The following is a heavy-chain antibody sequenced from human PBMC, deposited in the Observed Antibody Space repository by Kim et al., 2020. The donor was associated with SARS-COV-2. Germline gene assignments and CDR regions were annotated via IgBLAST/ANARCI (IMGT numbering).Heavy chain of an antibody. CDR2: IWYYGSNK. V-gene: IGHV3-33*06. J-gene: IGHJ4*02. Sequence: VRQAPGQGLEVVAVIWYYGSNKYYADSVKGRFTISRDNAKNTLYLQTNSLRAEDTAVYYCAKDHLRYYFDYWGQGTLVTVSS. CDR3: AKDHLRYYFDY.